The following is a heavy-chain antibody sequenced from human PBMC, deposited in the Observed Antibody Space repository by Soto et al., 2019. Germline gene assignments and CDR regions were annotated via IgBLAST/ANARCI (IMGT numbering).Heavy chain of an antibody. J-gene: IGHJ4*02. CDR3: ARELVGAGVLFDY. V-gene: IGHV1-69*13. Sequence: GASVKVSCKASGGTFSSYAISWVRQAPGQGLEWMGGIIPIFGTANYAQKFQGRVTITADESTSTAYMELSSLRSEDTAVYYCARELVGAGVLFDYWGQGTLVTVSS. CDR2: IIPIFGTA. D-gene: IGHD1-26*01. CDR1: GGTFSSYA.